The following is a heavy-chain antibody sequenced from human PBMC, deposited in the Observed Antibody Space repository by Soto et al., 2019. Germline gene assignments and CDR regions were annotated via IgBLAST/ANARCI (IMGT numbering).Heavy chain of an antibody. Sequence: QVQLQQWGAGLLKSSETLSLTCAVYGGSFSGYYWNWLRQPPGEGLEWIGKIDQSGSTNYTPSLKSRVTMSVETSRSQFSLKLTSVPAMETAVYSCAGRRDTVVRGVMNWFDPWGQGTLVTVSS. V-gene: IGHV4-34*01. D-gene: IGHD3-10*01. J-gene: IGHJ5*02. CDR3: AGRRDTVVRGVMNWFDP. CDR2: IDQSGST. CDR1: GGSFSGYY.